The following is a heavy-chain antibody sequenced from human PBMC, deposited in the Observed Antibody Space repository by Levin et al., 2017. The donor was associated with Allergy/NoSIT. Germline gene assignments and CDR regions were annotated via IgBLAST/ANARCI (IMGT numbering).Heavy chain of an antibody. CDR1: GYTFTSYG. J-gene: IGHJ3*02. D-gene: IGHD3-16*01. Sequence: GESLKISCKASGYTFTSYGISWVRQAPGQGLEWMGWISAYNGNTNYAQKLQGRVTMTTDTSTSTAYMELRSLRSDDTAVYYCARVRDYIWGSLWSVWERENAFDIWGQGTMVTVSS. CDR3: ARVRDYIWGSLWSVWERENAFDI. CDR2: ISAYNGNT. V-gene: IGHV1-18*01.